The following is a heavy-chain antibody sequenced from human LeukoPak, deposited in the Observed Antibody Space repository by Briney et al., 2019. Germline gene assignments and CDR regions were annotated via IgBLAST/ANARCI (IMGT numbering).Heavy chain of an antibody. Sequence: ASVKVSCKTSGYTFASYGVTWVRQALGQGLEWMGWISTYNGHTNYAQKLQGRVTMTTDTSTSTAYMELRSLRSDDTAVYYCARQVDSTMALPDYWGQGTLVTVSS. CDR2: ISTYNGHT. D-gene: IGHD3-10*01. J-gene: IGHJ4*02. V-gene: IGHV1-18*01. CDR3: ARQVDSTMALPDY. CDR1: GYTFASYG.